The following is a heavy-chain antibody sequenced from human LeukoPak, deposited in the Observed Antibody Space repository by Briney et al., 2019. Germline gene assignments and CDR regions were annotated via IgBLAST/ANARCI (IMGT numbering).Heavy chain of an antibody. CDR2: ISGSGGST. Sequence: GGSLRLSCAASGFTFSSYAMSWVRQAPGKGLEWVSAISGSGGSTYYADSVKGRFTISRDNSKNTLYLQMNSLRAEDTAVYYCAKDMVLFTMVRGDFGYWGQGTLVTVSS. CDR1: GFTFSSYA. CDR3: AKDMVLFTMVRGDFGY. V-gene: IGHV3-23*01. D-gene: IGHD3-10*01. J-gene: IGHJ4*02.